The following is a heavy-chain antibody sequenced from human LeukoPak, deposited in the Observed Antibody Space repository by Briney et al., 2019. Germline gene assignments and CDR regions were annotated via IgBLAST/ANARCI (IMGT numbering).Heavy chain of an antibody. Sequence: GGSLRLSCAASGFTFSSYGMHWVRQAPGKGLEWVAVMWYDGSNKYYADSVKGRFTIFRDNSKNTLYLQMNSLRAEDTAVYYCARDYDSSGFDYWGQGTLVTVSS. J-gene: IGHJ4*02. CDR3: ARDYDSSGFDY. V-gene: IGHV3-33*01. D-gene: IGHD3-22*01. CDR1: GFTFSSYG. CDR2: MWYDGSNK.